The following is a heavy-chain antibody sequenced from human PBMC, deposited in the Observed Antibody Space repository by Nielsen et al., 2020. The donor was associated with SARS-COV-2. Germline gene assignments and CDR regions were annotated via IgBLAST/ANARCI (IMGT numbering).Heavy chain of an antibody. CDR1: GFSFSNFG. CDR3: AREDDSSSLGGFDY. CDR2: ISFDGTNK. J-gene: IGHJ4*02. Sequence: GESLKISCVASGFSFSNFGTHWVRQAPGKGLEWVAVISFDGTNKYYADSVKGRFTISRDNSKTTLYLQMNSLRAEDTAVYYCAREDDSSSLGGFDYWGQGTLVTVSS. D-gene: IGHD6-6*01. V-gene: IGHV3-30*03.